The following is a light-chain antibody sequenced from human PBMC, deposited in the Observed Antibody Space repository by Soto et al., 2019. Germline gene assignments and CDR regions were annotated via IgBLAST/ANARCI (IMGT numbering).Light chain of an antibody. V-gene: IGKV1-6*01. CDR1: QGIRND. CDR2: AAS. Sequence: AIPMTQSPSSLSASVGDRVTITCRASQGIRNDLGWYQQKPGKAPKLLIYAASSLKSGDPSRFSGNVSSTDFTLNISSLQHEDSATYYRLRDYNFPPTFGQGTKLEIK. CDR3: LRDYNFPPT. J-gene: IGKJ2*01.